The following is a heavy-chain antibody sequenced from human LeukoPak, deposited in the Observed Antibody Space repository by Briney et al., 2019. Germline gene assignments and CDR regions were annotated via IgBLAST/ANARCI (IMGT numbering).Heavy chain of an antibody. Sequence: PSETLSLTCAVYGGSFSGYYWSWIRQPPGKGLEWIGEINHSGSTNYNPSLKSRVTISADTSKNQFSLKLSSVTAADTAVYYCARGWGYWGQGTLVTVSS. V-gene: IGHV4-34*01. D-gene: IGHD3-10*01. J-gene: IGHJ4*02. CDR1: GGSFSGYY. CDR2: INHSGST. CDR3: ARGWGY.